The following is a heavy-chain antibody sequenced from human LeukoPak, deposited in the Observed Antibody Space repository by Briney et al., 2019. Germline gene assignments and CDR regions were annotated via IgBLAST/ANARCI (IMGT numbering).Heavy chain of an antibody. Sequence: GGSLRLSCAASGFTFSSYGMHWVRQAPGKGLEWVAFIRYDGSNKYYAGSVKGRFTISRDNSKNTLYLQMNSLRAEDTAVYYCAKELRWSKKGDYWGQGTLVTVSS. V-gene: IGHV3-30*02. CDR3: AKELRWSKKGDY. D-gene: IGHD4-23*01. J-gene: IGHJ4*02. CDR1: GFTFSSYG. CDR2: IRYDGSNK.